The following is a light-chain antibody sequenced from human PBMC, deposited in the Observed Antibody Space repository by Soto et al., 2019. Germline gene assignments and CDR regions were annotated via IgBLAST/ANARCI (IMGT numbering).Light chain of an antibody. J-gene: IGKJ4*01. CDR1: QSITTY. CDR2: AAS. V-gene: IGKV1-39*01. Sequence: DIPMTQSPSSLSAFVGDKVTITFRASQSITTYLNWYRQKPGKAPKLLIYAASSLQSGVPSRFSGSGSETEFTLSISSLQPEDFATYFCQQIYSAPLTFGGGTKVDI. CDR3: QQIYSAPLT.